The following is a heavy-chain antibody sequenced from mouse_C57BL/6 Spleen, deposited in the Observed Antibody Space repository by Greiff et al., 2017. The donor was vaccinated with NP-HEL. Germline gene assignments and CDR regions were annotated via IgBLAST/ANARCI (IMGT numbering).Heavy chain of an antibody. D-gene: IGHD2-3*01. Sequence: EVQLVESGGGLVQPKGSLKLSCAASGFTFNTYAMHWVRQAPGKGLEWVARIRSKSSNYATYYADSVKDRFTISRDDSQSMLYLQMNNLKTEDTAMYYCVREGWLLRNYAMDYWGQGTSVTVSS. CDR1: GFTFNTYA. CDR3: VREGWLLRNYAMDY. J-gene: IGHJ4*01. CDR2: IRSKSSNYAT. V-gene: IGHV10-3*01.